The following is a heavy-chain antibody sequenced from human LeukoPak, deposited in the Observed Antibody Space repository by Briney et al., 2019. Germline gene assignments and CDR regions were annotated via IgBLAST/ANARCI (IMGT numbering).Heavy chain of an antibody. D-gene: IGHD2-15*01. CDR3: ASAATSSVDY. V-gene: IGHV4-39*01. CDR1: GGSVSSSVYY. CDR2: LYYSGST. J-gene: IGHJ4*02. Sequence: PSETLSLTCSVSGGSVSSSVYYWGWIRQPPGKGLEWIGSLYYSGSTYYNPSLKSRVTMSVDTSKNQFSLKLSSVTAADTAVYFCASAATSSVDYWGQGTLVTVSS.